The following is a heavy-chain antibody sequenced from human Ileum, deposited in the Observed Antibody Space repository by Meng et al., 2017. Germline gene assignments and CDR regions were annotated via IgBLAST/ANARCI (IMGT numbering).Heavy chain of an antibody. V-gene: IGHV3-23*03. CDR1: GFTFSSYG. D-gene: IGHD3-9*01. CDR3: ARGIGTHGRYYSDY. CDR2: LSGNSNT. Sequence: EVQPLESGGGFVQPGGSLRLSCTASGFTFSSYGMSWVRQAPGKGLEWVSGLSGNSNTYYAESVMGRFAISRDNSKNTLYLQMNSLKAEDTAVYYCARGIGTHGRYYSDYWGQGTLVTVSS. J-gene: IGHJ4*02.